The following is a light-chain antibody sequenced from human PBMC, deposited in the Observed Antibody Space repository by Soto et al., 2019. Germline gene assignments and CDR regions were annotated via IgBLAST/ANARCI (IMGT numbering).Light chain of an antibody. CDR1: QIVSNV. CDR3: QQYYRYPWT. J-gene: IGKJ1*01. CDR2: DVS. Sequence: DIQRIQSPSSLSASVGDIVTITFRASQIVSNVLAWFQQKPGKGPELLIYDVSNLQSGVPSRFSGSGSGTEFTLTISSLQPGDFAVYYCQQYYRYPWTFGQGTKVDIK. V-gene: IGKV1-5*01.